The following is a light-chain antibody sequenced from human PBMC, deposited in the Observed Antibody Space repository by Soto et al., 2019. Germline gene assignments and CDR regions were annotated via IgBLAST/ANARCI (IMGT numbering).Light chain of an antibody. CDR3: QQRSSWPSLT. V-gene: IGKV3-11*01. J-gene: IGKJ4*01. CDR1: QSVGNY. Sequence: EIVLTQSPATLSLSPGERATLSCRASQSVGNYLASYQQKPGQTPRLLIYDASSRATGIPARFSGSGSGTDFTLTISSLEPEDFAVYYCQQRSSWPSLTFGGGTKVEIK. CDR2: DAS.